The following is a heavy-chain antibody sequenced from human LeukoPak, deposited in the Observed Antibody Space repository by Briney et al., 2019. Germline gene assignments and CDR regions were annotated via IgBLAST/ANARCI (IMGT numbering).Heavy chain of an antibody. D-gene: IGHD3/OR15-3a*01. CDR2: TYYRSKWYS. Sequence: FQTLSLTCALPGDSVSRNTAGWNWVRQSPSRGLEWLGRTYYRSKWYSDFAPSVRNRITINPDTSKNQFSLQLSSVTPEDTAVYHCARGRLISLANTPLGAFDIWGQGTLVSVSS. J-gene: IGHJ3*02. V-gene: IGHV6-1*01. CDR1: GDSVSRNTAG. CDR3: ARGRLISLANTPLGAFDI.